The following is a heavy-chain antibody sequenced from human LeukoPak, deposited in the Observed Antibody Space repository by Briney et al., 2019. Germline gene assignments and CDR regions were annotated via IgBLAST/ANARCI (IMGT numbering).Heavy chain of an antibody. Sequence: ASVKVSCKTSGYTFTNYYMHWVRQAPGQGLEWMGIINPSGGSTNYARKFQGRVTVTRDTSTSTVYMEVSSLRSEDTAVYYCASSFTIFGVVISHFDYWGQGTLVTVSS. J-gene: IGHJ4*02. CDR2: INPSGGST. V-gene: IGHV1-46*01. CDR1: GYTFTNYY. CDR3: ASSFTIFGVVISHFDY. D-gene: IGHD3-3*01.